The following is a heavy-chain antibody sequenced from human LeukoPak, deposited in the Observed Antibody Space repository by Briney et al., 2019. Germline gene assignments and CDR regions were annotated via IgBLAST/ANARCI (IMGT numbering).Heavy chain of an antibody. V-gene: IGHV3-30-3*01. D-gene: IGHD3-22*01. CDR1: GFTFSSYA. CDR2: ISYDGSNK. J-gene: IGHJ4*02. Sequence: PGRSLRLSCAASGFTFSSYAMHWVRQAPGKGLEWVAVISYDGSNKYYADSVKGRFTISRDNSKNTLYLQMNSLRGEDTAVYYCARDPTIIYYETSGLFDFWGQGTLVTVSS. CDR3: ARDPTIIYYETSGLFDF.